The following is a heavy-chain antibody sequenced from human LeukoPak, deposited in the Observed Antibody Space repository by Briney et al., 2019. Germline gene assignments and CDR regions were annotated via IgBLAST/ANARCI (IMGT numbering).Heavy chain of an antibody. D-gene: IGHD4-17*01. J-gene: IGHJ6*02. CDR2: NYYSGST. V-gene: IGHV4-59*01. Sequence: SETLSLTCTLSGGSISSYYWRWIRQPPGKGLEWIGYNYYSGSTNYNPSLKSRVTISVDTSKNQFSLKLSSVTAADTAVYYCARASGFYGVGYYGMDVWGQGTTVTVSS. CDR3: ARASGFYGVGYYGMDV. CDR1: GGSISSYY.